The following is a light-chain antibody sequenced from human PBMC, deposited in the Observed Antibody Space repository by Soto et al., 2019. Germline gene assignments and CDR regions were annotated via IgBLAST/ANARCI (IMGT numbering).Light chain of an antibody. J-gene: IGLJ2*01. V-gene: IGLV2-14*01. CDR1: SSDVGGYNY. Sequence: QSVLIQPASVSGSPGQSITISCTGTSSDVGGYNYVSWYQQHPGKAPKVVIYEVSNRPSWISNRFSGSKSGNTASLTISGLQAEDEADYYCSSYTSSSTLVFGGGTKVTVL. CDR2: EVS. CDR3: SSYTSSSTLV.